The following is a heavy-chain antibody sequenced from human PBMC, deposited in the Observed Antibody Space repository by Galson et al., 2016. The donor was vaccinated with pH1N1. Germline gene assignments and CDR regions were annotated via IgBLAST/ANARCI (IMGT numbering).Heavy chain of an antibody. J-gene: IGHJ4*02. CDR2: IYPGDSET. CDR3: ARRSTELGLDY. CDR1: GYTFTPYW. Sequence: QSGAEVKKPGESLKISCQASGYTFTPYWIGWVRQMPGKGLEWMGIIYPGDSETKYSPSFEGQVTFSVDKSKNTAYLHWSSLKASDTAIYYCARRSTELGLDYWGQGVLVTVSS. V-gene: IGHV5-51*03. D-gene: IGHD2/OR15-2a*01.